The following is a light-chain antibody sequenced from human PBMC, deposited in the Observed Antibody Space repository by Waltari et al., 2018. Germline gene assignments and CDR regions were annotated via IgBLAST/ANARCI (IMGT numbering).Light chain of an antibody. CDR1: TGAVNSNYY. V-gene: IGLV7-43*01. CDR2: NTN. Sequence: QTVVTQEPSLTVSPGGTVTLTCASSTGAVNSNYYPNWIQQRPGQAPRALIYNTNNKYSWTPARFSGSLLGGKAALTLSRAQPEDEADYYCLLYYSGGARVFGGGTKLTVL. CDR3: LLYYSGGARV. J-gene: IGLJ2*01.